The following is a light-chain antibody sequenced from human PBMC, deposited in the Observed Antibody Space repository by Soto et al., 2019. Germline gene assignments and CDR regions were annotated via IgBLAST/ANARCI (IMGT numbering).Light chain of an antibody. Sequence: EIVMTQSPATLSVSPGERATLSCRASQSVNSDLAWYQQKPGQAPRLLIYAASTWATGIPARFSGSGSGTEFTLTISSLQSEDFALYYCQQYHNWPPLTFGGGTKVEI. CDR3: QQYHNWPPLT. CDR1: QSVNSD. V-gene: IGKV3-15*01. CDR2: AAS. J-gene: IGKJ4*01.